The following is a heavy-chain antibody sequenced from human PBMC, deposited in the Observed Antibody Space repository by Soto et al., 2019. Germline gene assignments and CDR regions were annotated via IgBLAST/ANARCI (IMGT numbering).Heavy chain of an antibody. CDR3: ARGEILEQQLVKGSFDY. CDR2: IIPIFGTA. CDR1: GGTFSSYA. V-gene: IGHV1-69*12. D-gene: IGHD6-13*01. J-gene: IGHJ4*02. Sequence: QVQLVQSGAEVKKPGSSVKVSCKASGGTFSSYAISWVRQAPGQGLEWMGGIIPIFGTANYAQKFQGRVTITAXXSXSXAYMELSSLRSEDTAVYYCARGEILEQQLVKGSFDYWGQGTLVTVSS.